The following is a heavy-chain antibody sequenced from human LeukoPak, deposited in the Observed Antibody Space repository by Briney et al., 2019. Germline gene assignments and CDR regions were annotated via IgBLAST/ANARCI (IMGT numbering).Heavy chain of an antibody. CDR3: ARDRLGGGYYGSGARGRGMDV. D-gene: IGHD3-10*01. CDR1: GGSISSSSYY. CDR2: IYYSGST. V-gene: IGHV4-39*07. J-gene: IGHJ6*04. Sequence: SETLSLTCTVSGGSISSSSYYWGWIRQPPGKGLEWIGTIYYSGSTYYNPSLKSRVTISVDTSKNQFSLKLSSVTAADTAVYYCARDRLGGGYYGSGARGRGMDVWGKGTTVTVSS.